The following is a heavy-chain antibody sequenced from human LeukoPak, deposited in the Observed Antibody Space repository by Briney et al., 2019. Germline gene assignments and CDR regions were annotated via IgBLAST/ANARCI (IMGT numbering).Heavy chain of an antibody. CDR3: ARERRYDFWSGYFYFDY. J-gene: IGHJ4*02. Sequence: ASVKVSCKASGYTFTSNGISWVRQAPGQGLEWMGWISAYNGNTNYAQKLQGRVTMTTDTSTSTAYMELRSLRSDDTAVYYCARERRYDFWSGYFYFDYWGQGTLVTVSS. D-gene: IGHD3-3*01. CDR2: ISAYNGNT. V-gene: IGHV1-18*01. CDR1: GYTFTSNG.